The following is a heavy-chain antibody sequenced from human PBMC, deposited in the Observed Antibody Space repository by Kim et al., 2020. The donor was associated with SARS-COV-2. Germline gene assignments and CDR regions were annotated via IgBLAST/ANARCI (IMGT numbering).Heavy chain of an antibody. Sequence: STYYNPSLKSRVTISVDTSKNQFSLKLSSVTAADTAVYYCARGQYSFPDYWGQGTLVTVSS. J-gene: IGHJ4*02. CDR2: ST. V-gene: IGHV4-31*02. D-gene: IGHD4-4*01. CDR3: ARGQYSFPDY.